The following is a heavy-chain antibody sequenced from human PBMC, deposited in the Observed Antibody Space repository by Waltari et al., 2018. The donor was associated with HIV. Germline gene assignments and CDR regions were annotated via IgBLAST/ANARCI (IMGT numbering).Heavy chain of an antibody. CDR2: ISGSGDRT. CDR1: GFFFGSFA. D-gene: IGHD3-16*01. V-gene: IGHV3-23*01. CDR3: AKDLSYYDRGYGMDV. Sequence: EGQLLESGGDLVQPGGSLRLSCAASGFFFGSFAMNWVRQSPGKGLEWVSRISGSGDRTNYADSVTGRFTISIDNSNKMLFLQMSSLRAEDTAIYYCAKDLSYYDRGYGMDVWGPGTTVTVSS. J-gene: IGHJ6*02.